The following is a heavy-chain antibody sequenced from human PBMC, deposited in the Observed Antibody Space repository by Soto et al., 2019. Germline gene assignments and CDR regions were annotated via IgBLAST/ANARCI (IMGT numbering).Heavy chain of an antibody. D-gene: IGHD3-10*01. CDR2: IYHSGST. J-gene: IGHJ4*02. CDR3: ARGFGY. CDR1: GCSISSGGYS. V-gene: IGHV4-30-2*01. Sequence: TLSLTCSVSGCSISSGGYSWSWIRQPPGKGLEWIGYIYHSGSTYYNPSLKSRVTISVDRSKNQFSLKLSSVTAADTAVYYCARGFGYSGQGTLVTVSS.